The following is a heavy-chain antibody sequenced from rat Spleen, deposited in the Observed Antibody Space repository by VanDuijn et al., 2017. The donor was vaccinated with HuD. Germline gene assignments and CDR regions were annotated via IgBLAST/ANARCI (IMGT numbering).Heavy chain of an antibody. CDR1: GFTFSDYY. CDR3: ARGTMGVAHWFPY. V-gene: IGHV5-29*01. Sequence: EVQLVESDGGLVQPGRSLKLSCAASGFTFSDYYMAWVRQAPTKGLEWVAAISYDGNVPYYRDSVKGRFTVSREDTKSALYLQMDSLRSEDTATYYCARGTMGVAHWFPYWGKGTLVTVSS. D-gene: IGHD1-3*01. CDR2: ISYDGNVP. J-gene: IGHJ3*01.